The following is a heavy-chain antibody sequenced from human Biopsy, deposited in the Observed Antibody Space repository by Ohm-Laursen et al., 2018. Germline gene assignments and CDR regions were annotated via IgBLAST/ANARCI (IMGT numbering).Heavy chain of an antibody. Sequence: SLRLSCAASGFTFDDYAMHWVRQAPGKGLEWVSGISWNSGSIGYADSVKGRFAISRDNAKNSLYLQMNSLRAEDTALYYCAKDRRAVAGYDAFDIWGQGTMVTVSS. V-gene: IGHV3-9*01. CDR3: AKDRRAVAGYDAFDI. J-gene: IGHJ3*02. CDR1: GFTFDDYA. CDR2: ISWNSGSI. D-gene: IGHD6-19*01.